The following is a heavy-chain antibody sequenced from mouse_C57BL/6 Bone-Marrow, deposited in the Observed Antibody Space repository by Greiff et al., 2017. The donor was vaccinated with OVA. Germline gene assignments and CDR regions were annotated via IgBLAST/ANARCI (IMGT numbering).Heavy chain of an antibody. V-gene: IGHV1-78*01. CDR2: IYPGDGST. J-gene: IGHJ3*01. CDR1: GYTFTDHT. D-gene: IGHD2-4*01. Sequence: VQLQQSDAELVKPGASVKISCKVSGYTFTDHTIHWLKQRPEQGLEWIGSIYPGDGSTKYNEKFKGQATLTADKSSSTAYMQLNSLTSEDSAVYLCAIYDYGPFAYWGQGTLVTVSA. CDR3: AIYDYGPFAY.